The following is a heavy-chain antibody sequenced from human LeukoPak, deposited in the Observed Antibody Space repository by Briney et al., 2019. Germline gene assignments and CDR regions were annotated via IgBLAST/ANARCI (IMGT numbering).Heavy chain of an antibody. J-gene: IGHJ6*02. CDR3: ARESTDYDFWSGYYTSRYYYGMDV. D-gene: IGHD3-3*01. Sequence: GGSLRLSCAASGFTFSDYYMSWIRQAPGKGLEWVSYISSSGSTMYYADSVKGRFTISRDNAKNSLYLQMNSLRAEDTAVYYCARESTDYDFWSGYYTSRYYYGMDVWGQGTTVTVSS. CDR2: ISSSGSTM. V-gene: IGHV3-11*01. CDR1: GFTFSDYY.